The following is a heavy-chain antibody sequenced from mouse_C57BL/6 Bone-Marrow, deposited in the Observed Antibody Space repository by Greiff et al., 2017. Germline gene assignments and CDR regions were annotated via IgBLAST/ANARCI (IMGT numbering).Heavy chain of an antibody. J-gene: IGHJ1*03. CDR3: ARDEGVYYYGSSYVDV. CDR2: INYDGSST. CDR1: GFTFSDYY. Sequence: EVMLVESEGGLVQPGSSMKLSCTASGFTFSDYYMAWVRQVPEKGLEWVANINYDGSSTYYLDSLKSRFIISRDNAKNILYLQMSSLKSEDTATYYCARDEGVYYYGSSYVDVWGTGTTVTVSS. D-gene: IGHD1-1*01. V-gene: IGHV5-16*01.